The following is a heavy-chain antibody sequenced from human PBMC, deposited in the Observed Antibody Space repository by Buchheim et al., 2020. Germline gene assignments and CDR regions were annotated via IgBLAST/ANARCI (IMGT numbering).Heavy chain of an antibody. D-gene: IGHD1-26*01. V-gene: IGHV3-30*04. Sequence: QVQLEESGGGVVQPGRSLRLSCAAAGFTFSSYAMHWVRQAPGKGLEWVAVISYDGSNKNYADSVKGRFTISRANSKNTLYLEMNSLRGEDTAVYYCARDCNVGATSGWFDPGGKGTL. CDR1: GFTFSSYA. CDR2: ISYDGSNK. J-gene: IGHJ5*02. CDR3: ARDCNVGATSGWFDP.